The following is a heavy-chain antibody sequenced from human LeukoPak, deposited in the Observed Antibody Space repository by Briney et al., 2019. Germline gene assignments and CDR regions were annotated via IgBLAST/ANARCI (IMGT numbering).Heavy chain of an antibody. J-gene: IGHJ1*01. D-gene: IGHD6-6*01. CDR3: ARGGAARLHFQN. Sequence: SETLSLTCTVSGGAISTYYWNWIRQPPGKGLEWIGYIYHSGSTNYNPSLQSRVTISVDTSKNQFSLSLNSVTAADTAVYYCARGGAARLHFQNWGQGTLVTVSS. CDR1: GGAISTYY. CDR2: IYHSGST. V-gene: IGHV4-59*01.